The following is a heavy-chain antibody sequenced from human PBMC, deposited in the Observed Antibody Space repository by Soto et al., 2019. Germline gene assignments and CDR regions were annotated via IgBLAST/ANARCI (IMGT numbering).Heavy chain of an antibody. V-gene: IGHV3-48*03. Sequence: SLRLSCRVSGFTFNDFEMNWVRQAPGKGLEWLAYIDGSGTTKKYADSVRGRFTISRDNPNNSLSLQMSSLSAADSGIHSYARGVARIIDGGQGQLVT. J-gene: IGHJ4*02. CDR3: ARGVARIID. CDR1: GFTFNDFE. CDR2: IDGSGTTK. D-gene: IGHD3-10*01.